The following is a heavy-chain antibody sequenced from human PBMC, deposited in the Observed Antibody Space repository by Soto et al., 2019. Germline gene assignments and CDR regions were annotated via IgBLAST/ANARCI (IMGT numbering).Heavy chain of an antibody. V-gene: IGHV3-33*01. CDR2: IWYDGSNK. CDR3: ARESQICYFDY. Sequence: QVQLVESGGGVVQPGRSLRLSCAASGFTFSSYGMHWVRQARGKGLEWVAVIWYDGSNKYYADSVKGRFTISRDNSKNTLYLQMNSLRAEDTAVYYCARESQICYFDYWGQGTLVTVSS. CDR1: GFTFSSYG. J-gene: IGHJ4*02.